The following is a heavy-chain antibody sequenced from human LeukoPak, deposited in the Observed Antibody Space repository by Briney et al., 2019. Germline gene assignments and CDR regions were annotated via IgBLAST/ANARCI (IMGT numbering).Heavy chain of an antibody. CDR1: GYSISSGYY. D-gene: IGHD3-3*01. CDR2: IYHSGST. V-gene: IGHV4-38-2*02. Sequence: SQTLSLTCTVSGYSISSGYYWGWIRQPPGKGLEWIGSIYHSGSTYYNPSLKSRVTISVDTSKNQFSLKLSSVTAADTAVYYCARKGGGAPYYDFWPHWYFDLWGRGTLVTVSS. CDR3: ARKGGGAPYYDFWPHWYFDL. J-gene: IGHJ2*01.